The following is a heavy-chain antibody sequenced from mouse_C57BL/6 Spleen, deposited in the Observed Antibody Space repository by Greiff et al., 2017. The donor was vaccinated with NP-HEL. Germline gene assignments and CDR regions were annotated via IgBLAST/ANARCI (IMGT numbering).Heavy chain of an antibody. D-gene: IGHD1-1*02. J-gene: IGHJ4*01. CDR3: ARTIRVYYAMDY. CDR2: INPNNGGT. CDR1: GYTFTDYY. Sequence: VQLQQSGPELVKPGASVKISCKASGYTFTDYYMNWVKQSHGKSLEWIGDINPNNGGTSYNQKFKGKATLTVDKSSSTAYMELRSLTSEDSAVYYCARTIRVYYAMDYWGQGTSVTVSS. V-gene: IGHV1-26*01.